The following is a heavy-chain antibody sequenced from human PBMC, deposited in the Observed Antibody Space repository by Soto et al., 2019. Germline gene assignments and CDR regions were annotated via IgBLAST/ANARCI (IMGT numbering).Heavy chain of an antibody. CDR1: GFTFHGST. CDR3: TRGPRADSSGTGAH. V-gene: IGHV3-73*01. J-gene: IGHJ4*02. Sequence: PGESLKISCVGSGFTFHGSTMHWVRQASGKGLEWIGLISIKPNNFATVYAASVTGRFTISRDDSKNTAYLEMDSLKTDDTAIYYCTRGPRADSSGTGAHWGQGTPVTVSS. D-gene: IGHD1-26*01. CDR2: ISIKPNNFAT.